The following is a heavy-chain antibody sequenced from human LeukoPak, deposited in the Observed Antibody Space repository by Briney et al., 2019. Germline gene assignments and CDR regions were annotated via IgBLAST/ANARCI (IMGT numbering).Heavy chain of an antibody. J-gene: IGHJ3*02. D-gene: IGHD3-22*01. CDR1: GFTFSSYW. CDR3: ARERSPYYYDSSGYYYRWAFDI. V-gene: IGHV3-74*01. Sequence: GGSLRLSCAASGFTFSSYWMHWVRQAPGKGLVWVSRINSDGSSTSYADSVKGRFTISRDNAKNTLYLQMNSLRAEDTAVYYCARERSPYYYDSSGYYYRWAFDIWGQGTMVTVSS. CDR2: INSDGSST.